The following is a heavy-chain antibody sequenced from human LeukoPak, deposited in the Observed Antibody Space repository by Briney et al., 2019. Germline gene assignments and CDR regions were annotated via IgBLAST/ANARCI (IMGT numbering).Heavy chain of an antibody. V-gene: IGHV3-21*01. CDR2: ISSSSSYI. CDR3: ARGIAAAATFPFDP. Sequence: GGSLRLSCAASGFTFSSYSMNWVRQAPGKGLEWVSSISSSSSYIYYADSVKGRFTISRDNAKNSLYLRMNSLRAEDTAVYYCARGIAAAATFPFDPWGQGTLVTVSS. CDR1: GFTFSSYS. D-gene: IGHD6-13*01. J-gene: IGHJ5*02.